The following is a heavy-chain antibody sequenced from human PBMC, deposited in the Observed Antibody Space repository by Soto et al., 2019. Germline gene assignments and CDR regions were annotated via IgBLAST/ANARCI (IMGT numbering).Heavy chain of an antibody. J-gene: IGHJ5*02. CDR1: GYSISSGYY. Sequence: SETLSLTCAVSGYSISSGYYWGWIRQPPGKGLEWIGSIYHSGSTYYNPSLKSRVTISVDTSKNQFSLKLSSVTAADTAVYYCARDSVGFSDRRGWFDPWGQGTLVTVSS. CDR2: IYHSGST. CDR3: ARDSVGFSDRRGWFDP. V-gene: IGHV4-38-2*02.